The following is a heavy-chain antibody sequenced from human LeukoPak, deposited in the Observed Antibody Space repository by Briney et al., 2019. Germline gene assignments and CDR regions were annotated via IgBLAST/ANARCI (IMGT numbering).Heavy chain of an antibody. Sequence: GGSLRLSCAASGFTFSNYWMHWVRQAPGKGLVWVSCINSDGSSTTYADSVKGRFTISRDNAKNTLYLQMNSLRAEDTAVCYCASGYYMDVWGKGTTVTVSS. V-gene: IGHV3-74*01. CDR1: GFTFSNYW. CDR3: ASGYYMDV. CDR2: INSDGSST. J-gene: IGHJ6*03.